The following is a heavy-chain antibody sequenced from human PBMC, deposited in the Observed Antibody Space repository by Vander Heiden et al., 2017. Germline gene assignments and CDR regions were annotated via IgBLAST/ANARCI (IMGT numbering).Heavy chain of an antibody. Sequence: QVQLVESGGGVVQPGRSLRLSCAASGFTFSSYAMHRGRQAPSKGLRVGAVKSNEGSKKYYAASVKGRFTIARDNSKNTLYLQMNSLRAEDTAVYYCAREQQLLGYFDYWGQGTLVTVSS. V-gene: IGHV3-30*01. D-gene: IGHD6-13*01. CDR1: GFTFSSYA. J-gene: IGHJ4*02. CDR3: AREQQLLGYFDY. CDR2: KSNEGSKK.